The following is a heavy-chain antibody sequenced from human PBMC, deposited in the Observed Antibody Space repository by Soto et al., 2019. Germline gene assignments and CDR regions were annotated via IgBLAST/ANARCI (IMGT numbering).Heavy chain of an antibody. CDR1: GGSISSGGYY. V-gene: IGHV4-31*03. CDR2: IYYSGRT. CDR3: ARGYFYRSSSWFDP. Sequence: SETLSLTCTVSGGSISSGGYYWSWIRQHPGKGLEWIGYIYYSGRTYYNPSLHSRVSIAVDTTENQFSLKLTSVTAADTSVYYCARGYFYRSSSWFDPWGRGTLVTVSS. J-gene: IGHJ5*02. D-gene: IGHD6-6*01.